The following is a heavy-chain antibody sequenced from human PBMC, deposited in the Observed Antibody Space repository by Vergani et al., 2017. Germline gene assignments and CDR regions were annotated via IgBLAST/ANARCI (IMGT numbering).Heavy chain of an antibody. Sequence: QVQLQESGPGLVKPSQTLSLTCAVSGGSISSGDHCWTWIRQRPGKGLEWIGYIFYSGTTYDNPSLRGRLTISVDTSQNQFSLKLRSVTAADTAVYYCARVDTQVPATSHFYYMDVWGKGTTVVVSS. CDR3: ARVDTQVPATSHFYYMDV. CDR2: IFYSGTT. J-gene: IGHJ6*03. V-gene: IGHV4-31*11. D-gene: IGHD6-25*01. CDR1: GGSISSGDHC.